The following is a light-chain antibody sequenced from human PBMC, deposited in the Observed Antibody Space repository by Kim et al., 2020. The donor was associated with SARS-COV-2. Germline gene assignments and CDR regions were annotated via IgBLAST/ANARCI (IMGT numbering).Light chain of an antibody. J-gene: IGLJ3*02. CDR1: SNNVGAYNY. Sequence: QSVTHACTGTSNNVGAYNYVSWFQQHPGKAPKLMIYDVSKRPSGVPDRFSGSKAGNTAALTISGLQAEDEGDYYCCSYAGSYTYWVFGGGTKVTVL. CDR2: DVS. V-gene: IGLV2-11*01. CDR3: CSYAGSYTYWV.